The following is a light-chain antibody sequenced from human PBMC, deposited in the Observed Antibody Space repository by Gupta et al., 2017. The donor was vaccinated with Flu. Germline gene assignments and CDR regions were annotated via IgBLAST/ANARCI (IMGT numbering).Light chain of an antibody. Sequence: QRVTISCSGSSSNIGINTVNWYQQLPGTAPKLLIYANNQRPSGVPDRFSGSKSGTSASLAISGLQSEDEADYYCASWDDSLNGMFGGGTKLTVL. J-gene: IGLJ3*02. CDR3: ASWDDSLNGM. CDR1: SSNIGINT. CDR2: ANN. V-gene: IGLV1-44*01.